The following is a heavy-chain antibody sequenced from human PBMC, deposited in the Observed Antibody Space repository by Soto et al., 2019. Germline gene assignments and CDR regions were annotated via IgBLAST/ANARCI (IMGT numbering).Heavy chain of an antibody. Sequence: PSETLSLTCAVYGGSFSGYYWSWIRQPPGKGPEWIGDINHSGSTNYNPSLKSRVTISVDTSKNQFSLKLRSVTAADMAVFYCARAPDKYYFDSWGQGTLVTVSS. V-gene: IGHV4-34*01. J-gene: IGHJ4*02. CDR3: ARAPDKYYFDS. CDR2: INHSGST. CDR1: GGSFSGYY.